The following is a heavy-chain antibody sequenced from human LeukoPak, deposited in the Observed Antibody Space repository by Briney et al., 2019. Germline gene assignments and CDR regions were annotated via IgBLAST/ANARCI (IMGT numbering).Heavy chain of an antibody. CDR1: GGSISTYY. CDR2: MYYSGST. Sequence: SETLSLTCTVSGGSISTYYWSWIRQPPGKGLEWIGYMYYSGSTNHNPSLKSRLTISVDTSKNQFSLKLTSVTAADTAVYYCAGAKIGVAGFFDNWGQGTLVTVSS. CDR3: AGAKIGVAGFFDN. V-gene: IGHV4-59*08. D-gene: IGHD6-19*01. J-gene: IGHJ4*02.